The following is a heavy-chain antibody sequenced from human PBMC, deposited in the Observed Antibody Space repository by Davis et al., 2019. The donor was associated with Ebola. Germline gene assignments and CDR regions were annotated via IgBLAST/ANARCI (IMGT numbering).Heavy chain of an antibody. CDR3: ARDFYDFWSGYYHYYFDY. V-gene: IGHV3-11*01. CDR1: GFTFSDYY. Sequence: GESLKISCAASGFTFSDYYMSWIRQAPGKGLEWVSYISSSGSTIYYADSVKGRFTISRDNAKNSLYLQMNSLRAEDTAVYYCARDFYDFWSGYYHYYFDYWGQGTLVTVSS. D-gene: IGHD3-3*01. J-gene: IGHJ4*02. CDR2: ISSSGSTI.